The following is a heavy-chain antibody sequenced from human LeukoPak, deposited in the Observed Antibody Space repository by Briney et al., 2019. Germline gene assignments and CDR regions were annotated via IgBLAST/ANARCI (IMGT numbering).Heavy chain of an antibody. CDR1: GFTFSSYA. D-gene: IGHD1-26*01. CDR2: ISGSGGST. J-gene: IGHJ4*02. CDR3: AKSQDGGRLFHFDY. V-gene: IGHV3-23*01. Sequence: GGSLRLSCAASGFTFSSYAMSWVHQAPGKGLEWVSVISGSGGSTYSADSVKGRFTISRDNSKNTLYLQMNSLRAEDTAVYFCAKSQDGGRLFHFDYWGREPWSPSPQ.